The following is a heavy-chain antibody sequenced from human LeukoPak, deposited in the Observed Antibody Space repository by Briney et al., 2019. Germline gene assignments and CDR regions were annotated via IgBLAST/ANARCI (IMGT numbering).Heavy chain of an antibody. V-gene: IGHV3-30*18. J-gene: IGHJ4*02. CDR1: LFTLSSYR. Sequence: GGSLRLSCAPSLFTLSSYRVHRVRQAPGKGLEWVSVISYDGSNKYYADSVKGRFTISRDNSKNTLYLQMNSLRAEDTAVYYCAKLTGDNNQSFDYWGQGTLVTVSS. CDR2: ISYDGSNK. D-gene: IGHD7-27*01. CDR3: AKLTGDNNQSFDY.